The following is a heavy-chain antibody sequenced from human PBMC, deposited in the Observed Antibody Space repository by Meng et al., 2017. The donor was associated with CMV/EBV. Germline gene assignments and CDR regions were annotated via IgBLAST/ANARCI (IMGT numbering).Heavy chain of an antibody. J-gene: IGHJ4*02. D-gene: IGHD6-19*01. CDR1: GFTFSNSA. Sequence: GGSLRLSCGGSGFTFSNSALIWVRQAPGEGLEWVSTIDYSGADTYYAKSVRGRFTISRDNFRNTVYLQLNSLRAEDTAVYYCAKESVAGHFAYWGQGTLVTVSS. V-gene: IGHV3-23*01. CDR3: AKESVAGHFAY. CDR2: IDYSGADT.